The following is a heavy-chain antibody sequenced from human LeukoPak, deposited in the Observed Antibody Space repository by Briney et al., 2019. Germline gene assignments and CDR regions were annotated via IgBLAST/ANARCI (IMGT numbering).Heavy chain of an antibody. CDR2: ISSSGSTI. V-gene: IGHV3-11*04. J-gene: IGHJ4*02. CDR3: ARLYSWDYFDY. CDR1: GFTFSDYY. Sequence: GGSLRLSCAASGFTFSDYYMSWLRQAPGKGLEWVSYISSSGSTIYYADSVKGRFTISRDNAKNSLYLQMNSLRAEDTAVYYCARLYSWDYFDYWGQGTLVTVSS. D-gene: IGHD5-18*01.